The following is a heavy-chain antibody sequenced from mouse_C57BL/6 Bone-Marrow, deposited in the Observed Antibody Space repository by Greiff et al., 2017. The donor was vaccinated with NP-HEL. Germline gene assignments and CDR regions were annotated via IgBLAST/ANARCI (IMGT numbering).Heavy chain of an antibody. CDR2: IYPGGGYT. Sequence: VNVVESGAELVRPGPSVKMSCKASGYTFTNYWIGWAKQRPGHGLEWIGDIYPGGGYTNYNEKFKGKATLTAEKSSSTAYMQFSSLTSEDSAIYDCARWYYGSSFDYWGQGTTLTVSS. CDR3: ARWYYGSSFDY. D-gene: IGHD1-1*01. V-gene: IGHV1-63*01. CDR1: GYTFTNYW. J-gene: IGHJ2*01.